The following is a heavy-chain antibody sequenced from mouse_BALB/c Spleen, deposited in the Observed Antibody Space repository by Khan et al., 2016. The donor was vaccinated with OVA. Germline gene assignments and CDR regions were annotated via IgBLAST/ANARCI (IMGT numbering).Heavy chain of an antibody. CDR2: INTYTGEP. CDR1: GYTFTNNG. J-gene: IGHJ2*02. V-gene: IGHV9-3-1*01. CDR3: ARSMPHYYGSRYFDY. D-gene: IGHD1-1*01. Sequence: QVQLKQSGPEVKKPGETIKISCQASGYTFTNNGVDWVKQTPGKGLKWMGWINTYTGEPTYADDFKGRFAFSLDISVSTAYLQFNNLKNEDTATYFCARSMPHYYGSRYFDYWGLGTSLTVSS.